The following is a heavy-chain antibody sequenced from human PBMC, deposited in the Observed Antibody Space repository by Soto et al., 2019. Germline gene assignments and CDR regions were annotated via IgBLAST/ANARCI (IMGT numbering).Heavy chain of an antibody. CDR3: ARVDTAMVTGMDV. D-gene: IGHD5-18*01. Sequence: GESLKISGKGSGYSFTSYWIGWVRQMPGKGLEWMGIIYPGDSDTRYSPSFQGQVTISADKSISTAYLQWSSLKASDTAMYYCARVDTAMVTGMDVWGQGTTVTVSS. CDR2: IYPGDSDT. J-gene: IGHJ6*02. V-gene: IGHV5-51*01. CDR1: GYSFTSYW.